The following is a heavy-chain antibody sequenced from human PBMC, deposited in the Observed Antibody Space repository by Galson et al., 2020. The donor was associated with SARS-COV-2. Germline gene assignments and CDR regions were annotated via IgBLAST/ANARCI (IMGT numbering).Heavy chain of an antibody. Sequence: SETLSLTCAVSGDSISSGDYSWSWLRQPPGEGLEWIGYIYHSGTTYYSPSLKSRVAMSVDRSKNRFSLKLSSVTAADTAVYYCARDSSYYYDTHNSPWRWFDPWGQGTLVTVSS. CDR1: GDSISSGDYS. D-gene: IGHD3-22*01. V-gene: IGHV4-30-2*01. CDR3: ARDSSYYYDTHNSPWRWFDP. J-gene: IGHJ5*02. CDR2: IYHSGTT.